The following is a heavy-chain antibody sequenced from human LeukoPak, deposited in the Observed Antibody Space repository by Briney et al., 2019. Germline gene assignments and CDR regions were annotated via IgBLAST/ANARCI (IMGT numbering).Heavy chain of an antibody. CDR3: TRLSGSYAMYYFDY. V-gene: IGHV3-49*04. D-gene: IGHD1-26*01. CDR1: GFTFGDDA. J-gene: IGHJ4*02. CDR2: IRSKAYGGTT. Sequence: GRSLRLSCTASGFTFGDDAMSWVRQAPGKGLEWVGFIRSKAYGGTTEYAASVKGRFTISRDDSKSIAYLQMNSLKTEDTAVYYCTRLSGSYAMYYFDYWGQGTLVTVSS.